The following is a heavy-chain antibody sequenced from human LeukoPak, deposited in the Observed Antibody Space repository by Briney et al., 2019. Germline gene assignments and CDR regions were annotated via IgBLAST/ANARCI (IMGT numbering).Heavy chain of an antibody. D-gene: IGHD3-10*01. V-gene: IGHV3-11*01. J-gene: IGHJ4*02. CDR1: GFSLSDYY. CDR2: ITATGSTT. CDR3: ARRTIITPGGFDY. Sequence: PGGSLRLSCAVSGFSLSDYYMTWIRQVPGKGLEWISYITATGSTTYYADSLKGRLTISRDTARSFVYLQMNSLRVDDTAVYYRARRTIITPGGFDYWGQGTLVTVSS.